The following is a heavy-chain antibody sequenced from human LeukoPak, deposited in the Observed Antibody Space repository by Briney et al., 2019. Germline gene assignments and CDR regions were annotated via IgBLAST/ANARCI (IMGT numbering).Heavy chain of an antibody. V-gene: IGHV3-72*01. CDR3: AGVVKRFAHGY. Sequence: GGSLRLSCAASGFTFSDHYMDWVRQAPGKGLEWVGRTRNKATSYTTEYAASVKGRFTISRNDSKNSLYLQMNSLKTEDTAVYYCAGVVKRFAHGYWGQGTLVTVSS. CDR2: TRNKATSYTT. CDR1: GFTFSDHY. J-gene: IGHJ4*02. D-gene: IGHD3-22*01.